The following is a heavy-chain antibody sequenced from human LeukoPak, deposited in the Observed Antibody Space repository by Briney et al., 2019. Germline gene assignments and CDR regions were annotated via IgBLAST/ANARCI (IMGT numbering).Heavy chain of an antibody. CDR3: TRESRGSYYAFES. V-gene: IGHV3-11*05. CDR1: GFSVSDYS. CDR2: VMSGRGST. D-gene: IGHD3-16*01. Sequence: MSGGSLRLSCAASGFSVSDYSISWIRQSPGKGPEWISYVMSGRGSTNYADSVKGRFTISRDNAKNSVALQLDSLRADDTSVYFCTRESRGSYYAFESWGQGTLVTVSS. J-gene: IGHJ4*02.